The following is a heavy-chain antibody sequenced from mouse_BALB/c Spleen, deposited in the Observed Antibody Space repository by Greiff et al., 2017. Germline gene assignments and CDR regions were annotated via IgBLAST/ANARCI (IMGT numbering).Heavy chain of an antibody. J-gene: IGHJ1*01. Sequence: EVQLQESGPGLVKPSQSLSLTCSVTGYSITSGYYWNWIRQFPGNKLEWMGYISYDGSNNYNPSLKNRISITRDTSKNQFFLKLNSVTTEDTATYYCANMITDWYFDVWGAGTTVTVSS. CDR2: ISYDGSN. CDR3: ANMITDWYFDV. V-gene: IGHV3-6*02. CDR1: GYSITSGYY. D-gene: IGHD2-4*01.